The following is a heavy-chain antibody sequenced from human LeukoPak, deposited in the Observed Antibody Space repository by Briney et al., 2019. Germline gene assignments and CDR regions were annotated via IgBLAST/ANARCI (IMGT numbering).Heavy chain of an antibody. CDR3: LRGVIR. CDR2: TSSDGNNK. Sequence: GGSLRLSCAASGVTFSRYAMHWVRQAPGKGPERVAFTSSDGNNKYYADSVKGRFTISRDNYKNTLYLQMNSVRPEDTAVYYCLRGVIRRGQGTLVTVSS. V-gene: IGHV3-30*04. CDR1: GVTFSRYA. D-gene: IGHD2-21*01. J-gene: IGHJ4*02.